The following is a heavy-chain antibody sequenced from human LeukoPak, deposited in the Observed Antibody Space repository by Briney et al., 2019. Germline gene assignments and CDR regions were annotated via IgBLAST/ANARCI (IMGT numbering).Heavy chain of an antibody. CDR2: IKQDGSEK. CDR1: GFTFSSYW. Sequence: GESLKISCAASGFTFSSYWMSWVRQAPGKGLEWVANIKQDGSEKYYVDSVKGRFTISRDNAKNSLYLQMNSLRAEDTAVYYCARSTLRFLEWDESYYYMDVWGKGTTVTVSS. CDR3: ARSTLRFLEWDESYYYMDV. D-gene: IGHD3-3*01. V-gene: IGHV3-7*01. J-gene: IGHJ6*03.